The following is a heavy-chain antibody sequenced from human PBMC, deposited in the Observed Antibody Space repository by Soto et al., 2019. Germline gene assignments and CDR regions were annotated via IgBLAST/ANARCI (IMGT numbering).Heavy chain of an antibody. Sequence: GGSLRLSCAASGFTFSSYAMSWVRQAPGKGLEWVGRIKSESDGGTTAYAAPVKGRFTISRDDSKNTVYLQMNSLRTEDTALYYCMTDRQYRPAYWGQGTQVTVSS. D-gene: IGHD3-16*02. CDR3: MTDRQYRPAY. V-gene: IGHV3-15*01. CDR1: GFTFSSYA. CDR2: IKSESDGGTT. J-gene: IGHJ4*02.